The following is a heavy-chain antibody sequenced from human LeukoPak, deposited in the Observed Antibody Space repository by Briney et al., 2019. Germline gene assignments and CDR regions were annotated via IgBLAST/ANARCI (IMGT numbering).Heavy chain of an antibody. D-gene: IGHD1-26*01. CDR1: GFTFSSYG. Sequence: GGSLRLSCAASGFTFSSYGMHWVRQAPGKGLEWVAFIRYDGSNKYYADSVKGRFTISRDNSKNTLYLQMNSLRAEDTAVYYCAKDKGPYSGSYYDDYWGQGTLVTVSS. J-gene: IGHJ4*02. V-gene: IGHV3-30*02. CDR3: AKDKGPYSGSYYDDY. CDR2: IRYDGSNK.